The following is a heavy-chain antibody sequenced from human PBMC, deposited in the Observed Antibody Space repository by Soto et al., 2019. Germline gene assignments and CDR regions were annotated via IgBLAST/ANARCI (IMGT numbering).Heavy chain of an antibody. CDR2: ISAYNGDT. V-gene: IGHV1-18*01. J-gene: IGHJ3*02. CDR3: ARGNPYYYDSSGSRYPFDI. D-gene: IGHD3-22*01. Sequence: ASVKVSCKASGYTFRNYGINWVRQAPGQGLEWMGWISAYNGDTNYAQKFQGRVTMATDTPTSTAYMELRSLRSDDTAVYYCARGNPYYYDSSGSRYPFDIWGQGTMVTVSS. CDR1: GYTFRNYG.